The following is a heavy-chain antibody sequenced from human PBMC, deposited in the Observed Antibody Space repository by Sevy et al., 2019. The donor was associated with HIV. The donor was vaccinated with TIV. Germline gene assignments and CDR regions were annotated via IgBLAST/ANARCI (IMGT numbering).Heavy chain of an antibody. CDR3: ARDWWDCYGYHWLDP. J-gene: IGHJ5*02. V-gene: IGHV3-48*01. Sequence: GGYLRLSCAASGFSFSSNSMIWVRQAPGKGLEWISYISGGGVTIYYADSVKGRFTISRDNAKKSVYLEMNSLRVEDTAVYYCARDWWDCYGYHWLDPWGHGTLVTVSS. CDR1: GFSFSSNS. D-gene: IGHD3-16*01. CDR2: ISGGGVTI.